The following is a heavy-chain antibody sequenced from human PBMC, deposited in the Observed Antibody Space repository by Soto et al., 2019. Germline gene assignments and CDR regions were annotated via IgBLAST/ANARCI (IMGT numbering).Heavy chain of an antibody. CDR1: GYTFTSYG. D-gene: IGHD3-16*02. J-gene: IGHJ4*02. CDR2: ISAYNGNT. CDR3: ARFEDYDYIWGSYRFVYFDY. Sequence: QVQLVQSGAEVKKPGASVKVSCKASGYTFTSYGISWVRQAPGQGLEWMGWISAYNGNTNYAQKLQGRVTMTTDTSTGKAYMELRSLRSDDTAVYYCARFEDYDYIWGSYRFVYFDYWGQGTLVTVSS. V-gene: IGHV1-18*01.